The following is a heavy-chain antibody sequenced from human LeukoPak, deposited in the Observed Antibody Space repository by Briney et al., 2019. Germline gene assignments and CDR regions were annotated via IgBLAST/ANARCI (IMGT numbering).Heavy chain of an antibody. J-gene: IGHJ4*02. CDR3: ARAPQYYDILTGYPQFDY. CDR1: GYTFTSYG. CDR2: ISAYNGNT. D-gene: IGHD3-9*01. V-gene: IGHV1-18*04. Sequence: ASVKVSCKASGYTFTSYGISWVRQAPGQGLEWMGWISAYNGNTNYAQKLQGRVPMITGTSTSTAYMELRSLRSDDTAVYYCARAPQYYDILTGYPQFDYWGQGTLVTVSS.